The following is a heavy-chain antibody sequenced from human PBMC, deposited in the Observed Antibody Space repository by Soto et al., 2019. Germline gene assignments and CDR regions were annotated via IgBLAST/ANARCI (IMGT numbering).Heavy chain of an antibody. J-gene: IGHJ4*02. CDR3: AGEVGGTGLHF. CDR2: LIPMFGVA. V-gene: IGHV1-69*12. Sequence: QVQLVQSGAEVKKPGSSVKVSCRTSGGNFKNYGFSWVRQAPGQGLEWMGGLIPMFGVANYGQIFQGRLTITVDESTSTAYMELSSLKSEDTAVYYCAGEVGGTGLHFWGQGTLVTVSS. CDR1: GGNFKNYG. D-gene: IGHD3-9*01.